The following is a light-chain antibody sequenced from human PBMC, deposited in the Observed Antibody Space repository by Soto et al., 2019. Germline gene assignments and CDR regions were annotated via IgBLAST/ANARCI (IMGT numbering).Light chain of an antibody. CDR2: DSS. CDR1: QSLSSNF. CDR3: QQRSNWIT. J-gene: IGKJ5*01. Sequence: EIVFTQSPATLSLSPGARATLSCRASQSLSSNFLAWYQQKPGQAPRLLIYDSSTRATGFPDRFSGSGSGTVSPPTISSLQPEDFAVYYCQQRSNWITFGQGTRLEIK. V-gene: IGKV3D-20*02.